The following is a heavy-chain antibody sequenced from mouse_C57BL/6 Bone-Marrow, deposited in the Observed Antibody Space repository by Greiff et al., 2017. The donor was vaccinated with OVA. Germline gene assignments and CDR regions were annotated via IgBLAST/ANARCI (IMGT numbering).Heavy chain of an antibody. V-gene: IGHV1-74*01. CDR2: IHPSDSDT. CDR1: GYTFTSYW. J-gene: IGHJ3*01. CDR3: AINQLDGSGPAWFAY. D-gene: IGHD3-2*02. Sequence: QVQLQQPGAELVKPGASVKVSCKASGYTFTSYWMHWVKQRPGQGLEWIGRIHPSDSDTNYNQKFKGKATLTVDKSSSAAYMQLSSLTSEDSAVYYCAINQLDGSGPAWFAYWGQGTLVTVSA.